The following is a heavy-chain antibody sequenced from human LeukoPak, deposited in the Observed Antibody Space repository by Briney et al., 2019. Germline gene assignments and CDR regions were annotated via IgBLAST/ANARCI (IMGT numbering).Heavy chain of an antibody. D-gene: IGHD6-13*01. Sequence: SETLSLTCAVYGGSFTGYYWTWIRQTPGKGLEWIGEVNHSGFTSYNPSLKSRVTISVDTSKNQFSLKLSSVTAADTAVYYCARDGYSRPYYFDYWGQGTLVTVSS. CDR1: GGSFTGYY. J-gene: IGHJ4*02. CDR2: VNHSGFT. V-gene: IGHV4-34*01. CDR3: ARDGYSRPYYFDY.